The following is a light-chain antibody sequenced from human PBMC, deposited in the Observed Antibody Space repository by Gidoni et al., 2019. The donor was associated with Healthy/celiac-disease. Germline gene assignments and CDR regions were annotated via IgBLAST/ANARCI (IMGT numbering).Light chain of an antibody. Sequence: QSALTQPASVSGSHGQSITISCTGTSSDVGGYNYVSWYQQHPGKAPKLMIYDVSNRHSGVSNRFSGSKSGNTASLTISGLQAEDEADYYCSSYTSSSTYVFGTGTKVTVL. V-gene: IGLV2-14*03. J-gene: IGLJ1*01. CDR2: DVS. CDR3: SSYTSSSTYV. CDR1: SSDVGGYNY.